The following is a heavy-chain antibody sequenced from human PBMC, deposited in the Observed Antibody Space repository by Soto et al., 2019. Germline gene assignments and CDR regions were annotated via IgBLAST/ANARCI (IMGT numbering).Heavy chain of an antibody. CDR2: ISAYKGDT. CDR1: GYTFSNYG. J-gene: IGHJ3*02. V-gene: IGHV1-18*01. Sequence: QDQLVQSGVEVKEPGASVKVSCKASGYTFSNYGVIWVRQAPGQGLEWMGWISAYKGDTYYIQKYQGRVTMTTDTSANTAYIELRGLRPDDTAVYYCARDHCIYNWGICGSRTHSFDIWGQGTLVTVSS. CDR3: ARDHCIYNWGICGSRTHSFDI. D-gene: IGHD3-16*01.